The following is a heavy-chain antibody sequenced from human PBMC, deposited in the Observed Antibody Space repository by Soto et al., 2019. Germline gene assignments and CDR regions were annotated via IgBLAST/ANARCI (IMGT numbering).Heavy chain of an antibody. D-gene: IGHD6-19*01. CDR3: VKDGVARNGNWDWFDP. V-gene: IGHV3-23*01. CDR2: IHGGGAGS. Sequence: EVELLESGGGLVQPGGSVRLSCAASGFTFRNYAMSWVRQAPGKGLEWVSSIHGGGAGSFYADAVKGRFTVSRDDSKQTVYLQMSSLRVDDTAVYYCVKDGVARNGNWDWFDPWGQGTLVTVAS. J-gene: IGHJ5*02. CDR1: GFTFRNYA.